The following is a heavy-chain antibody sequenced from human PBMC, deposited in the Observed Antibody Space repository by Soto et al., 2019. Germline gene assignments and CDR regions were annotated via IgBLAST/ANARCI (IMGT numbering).Heavy chain of an antibody. CDR3: ARERIGRNYYDSSGNDAFGI. CDR1: GGTFSSYA. D-gene: IGHD3-22*01. V-gene: IGHV1-69*13. Sequence: SVKVSCKASGGTFSSYAISWVRQAPGQGLEWMGGIIPIFGTANYAQKFQGRVTITADESTSTAYMELSSLRSEDTAVYYCARERIGRNYYDSSGNDAFGIWGQGTMVTVSS. J-gene: IGHJ3*02. CDR2: IIPIFGTA.